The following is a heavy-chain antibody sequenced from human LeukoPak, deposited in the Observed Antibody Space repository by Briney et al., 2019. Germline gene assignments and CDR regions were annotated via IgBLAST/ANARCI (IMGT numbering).Heavy chain of an antibody. Sequence: GGSLRLSCVASGFTFGDYGMNWVRQAPGKGLEWVSGVSGSGMSTYYADSVQGRFTVSRDNSKSTMYLQMDSLRAEDTAVYYCARDASTRCYLCEVDHWGQGTLVTVSS. V-gene: IGHV3-23*01. J-gene: IGHJ4*02. CDR2: VSGSGMST. D-gene: IGHD2-2*01. CDR3: ARDASTRCYLCEVDH. CDR1: GFTFGDYG.